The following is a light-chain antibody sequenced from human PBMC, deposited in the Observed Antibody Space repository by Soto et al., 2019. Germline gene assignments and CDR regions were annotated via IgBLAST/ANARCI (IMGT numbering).Light chain of an antibody. J-gene: IGKJ5*01. V-gene: IGKV1-9*01. CDR3: QQANSFSIT. CDR1: QALSNY. Sequence: DIQLTQSPSVLSASVGDTVTITCRASQALSNYLAWYQQKPGKAPDLLIYSASSLQSGVPSRFSGSGSGTDFTLTISSLQPEDFATYYCQQANSFSITFGQGTRLEIK. CDR2: SAS.